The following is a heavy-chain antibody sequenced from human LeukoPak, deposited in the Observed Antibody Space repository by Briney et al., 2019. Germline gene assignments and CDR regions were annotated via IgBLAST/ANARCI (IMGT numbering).Heavy chain of an antibody. CDR1: GGSFSGYY. CDR2: INHSGST. V-gene: IGHV4-34*01. CDR3: ARVEYGGYYFDY. J-gene: IGHJ4*02. Sequence: SETLSLTCAVYGGSFSGYYWSWIRQPPGKGLEWIGEINHSGSTNYNPSLKSRVTISVDTSKNQFSLKLSSVTAADTAVYYCARVEYGGYYFDYWGQGTLVTVSS. D-gene: IGHD4/OR15-4a*01.